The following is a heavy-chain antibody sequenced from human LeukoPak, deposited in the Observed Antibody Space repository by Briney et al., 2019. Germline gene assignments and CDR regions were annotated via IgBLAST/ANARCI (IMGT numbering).Heavy chain of an antibody. Sequence: SETLSLTCTVSGGSISSYHWSWIRQPAGKGLEWIGRIYTSGSTNYNPSLKSRVTMSVDTSKNQFSLKLSSVTAADTAVYYCARDLGYCSSTSCYYYYYYMDVWGKGTTVTVSS. V-gene: IGHV4-4*07. CDR1: GGSISSYH. J-gene: IGHJ6*03. CDR2: IYTSGST. D-gene: IGHD2-2*01. CDR3: ARDLGYCSSTSCYYYYYYMDV.